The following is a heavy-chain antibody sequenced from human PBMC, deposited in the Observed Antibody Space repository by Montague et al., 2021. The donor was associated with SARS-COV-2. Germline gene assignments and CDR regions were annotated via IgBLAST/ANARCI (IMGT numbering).Heavy chain of an antibody. CDR3: ANFRRTQLLFGTLYYGMDV. D-gene: IGHD2-2*01. CDR1: GGSISRYY. J-gene: IGHJ6*02. Sequence: SETLSLTCTVSGGSISRYYRSWIGQPPVWGLHWIGYITYSGSTNYNPSLKSRVTISVDTSKNHFTLRLSSVTAADTAVYYCANFRRTQLLFGTLYYGMDVWGQGTAVTVSS. V-gene: IGHV4-59*01. CDR2: ITYSGST.